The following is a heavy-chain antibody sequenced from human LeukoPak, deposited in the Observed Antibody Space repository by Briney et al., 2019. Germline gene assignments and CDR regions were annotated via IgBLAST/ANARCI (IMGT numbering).Heavy chain of an antibody. CDR3: AKDGGLWISAHWGDS. CDR2: ISTGGGNT. D-gene: IGHD2-2*03. J-gene: IGHJ4*02. V-gene: IGHV3-23*01. CDR1: GFTFSSYT. Sequence: GGSLRLSCTASGFTFSSYTMSWVRQAPGKGLKWVSTISTGGGNTYYADSVQGRFTVSRDDSKNTLYLQMNSLRAEDTAVYYCAKDGGLWISAHWGDSWGRGTLVTVSS.